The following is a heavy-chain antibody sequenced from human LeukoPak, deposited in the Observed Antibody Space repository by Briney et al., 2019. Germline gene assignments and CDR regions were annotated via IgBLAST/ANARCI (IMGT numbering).Heavy chain of an antibody. Sequence: PETLSLTCAVSGGSFSGYYWSWIRHPPEKGVGWIGEIYLSGSTHYTPSLKRRVTISVDTSKNQFSLKLSSVTAADTAVYYCARGRLLLWCGESQDAFDIWGEGTMVTVSS. CDR3: ARGRLLLWCGESQDAFDI. CDR2: IYLSGST. CDR1: GGSFSGYY. J-gene: IGHJ3*02. D-gene: IGHD3-10*01. V-gene: IGHV4-34*01.